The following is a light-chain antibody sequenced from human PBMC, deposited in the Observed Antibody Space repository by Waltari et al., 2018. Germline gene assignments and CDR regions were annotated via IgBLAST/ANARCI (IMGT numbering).Light chain of an antibody. J-gene: IGLJ2*01. Sequence: QAVVTQEPSLTVSPGGTVTLTCGPSTGAVTSSHYPYWFQQKPGQAPRTLIYDTSNKHSWTPARFSGSLLGGKAALTLSGAQPEDEAEYYFLLFYSGAEVFGGGTQLTVL. CDR3: LLFYSGAEV. CDR2: DTS. V-gene: IGLV7-46*01. CDR1: TGAVTSSHY.